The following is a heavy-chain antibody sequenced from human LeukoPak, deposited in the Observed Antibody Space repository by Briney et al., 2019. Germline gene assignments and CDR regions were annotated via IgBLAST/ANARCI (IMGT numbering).Heavy chain of an antibody. CDR1: GVSISSYY. J-gene: IGHJ4*01. CDR3: VRGERLGGDY. D-gene: IGHD3-10*01. CDR2: ISYSGGT. Sequence: PSETLSLTCSVSGVSISSYYWSWIRQSPGKGLEWIGYISYSGGTNYNPSLKSRVTIPLDTSKNQFSLQLSSVTAADTAVYYCVRGERLGGDYWGHGTLVTVSS. V-gene: IGHV4-59*01.